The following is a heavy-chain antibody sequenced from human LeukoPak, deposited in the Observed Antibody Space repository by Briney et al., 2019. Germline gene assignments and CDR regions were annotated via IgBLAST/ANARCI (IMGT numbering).Heavy chain of an antibody. J-gene: IGHJ4*02. D-gene: IGHD2/OR15-2a*01. CDR1: GTTVSSSH. CDR3: ARTREYRFEY. Sequence: GESLKISCAVSGTTVSSSHMSWVRQAPEKGLEWVSIIYGGDSTYYADSVKGRFTISRDNSKSTLYLEMNNLRAEDTAVYYCARTREYRFEYWGQGTLVTVSS. CDR2: IYGGDST. V-gene: IGHV3-53*01.